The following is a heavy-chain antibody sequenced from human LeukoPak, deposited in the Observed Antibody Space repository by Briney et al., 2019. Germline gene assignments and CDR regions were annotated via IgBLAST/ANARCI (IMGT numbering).Heavy chain of an antibody. CDR3: AKSPYLRDAFGI. CDR2: ISSSSSYI. CDR1: GFTFSSYS. Sequence: PGGSLRLSCAASGFTFSSYSMNWVRQAPGKGLEWVSSISSSSSYIYYADSVKGRFTISRDNAKNSLYLQMNSLRAEDTAVYYCAKSPYLRDAFGIWGQGTMVTVSS. J-gene: IGHJ3*02. V-gene: IGHV3-21*04.